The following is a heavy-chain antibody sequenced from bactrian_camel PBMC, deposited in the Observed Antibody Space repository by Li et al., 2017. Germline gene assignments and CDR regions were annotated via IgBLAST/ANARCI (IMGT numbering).Heavy chain of an antibody. CDR1: GDTYTSNC. J-gene: IGHJ6*01. D-gene: IGHD1*01. V-gene: IGHV3S53*01. CDR3: AADPWNPCMTSCDFKEKNFGS. Sequence: QVQLVESGGGLVQPGGPLRLSCAYSGDTYTSNCLGWFRQAPRKEREEVAVIRSGGLPTYGDFVKGRFTISQDNGKNTVYLQMNSLKPEDTAMYYCAADPWNPCMTSCDFKEKNFGSWGQGTQVTVS. CDR2: IRSGGLP.